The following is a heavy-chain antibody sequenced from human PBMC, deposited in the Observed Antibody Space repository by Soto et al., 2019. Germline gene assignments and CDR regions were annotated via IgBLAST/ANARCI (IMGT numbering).Heavy chain of an antibody. J-gene: IGHJ5*02. CDR3: AKDLYYYDSSGYSNWFDP. Sequence: GSLRLSCAASGFTFSSYAMSWVRQAPGKGLEWVSAISGSGGSTYYADSVKGRFTISRDNSKNTLYLQMNSLRAEDTAVYYCAKDLYYYDSSGYSNWFDPWGQGTLVTVSS. D-gene: IGHD3-22*01. CDR2: ISGSGGST. V-gene: IGHV3-23*01. CDR1: GFTFSSYA.